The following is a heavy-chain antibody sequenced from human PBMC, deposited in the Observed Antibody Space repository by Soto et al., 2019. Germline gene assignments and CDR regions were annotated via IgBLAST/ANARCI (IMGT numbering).Heavy chain of an antibody. D-gene: IGHD2-2*02. CDR1: GYTFTGYY. V-gene: IGHV1-2*02. Sequence: QVQLVQSGAEVKKPGASVKVSCKASGYTFTGYYMHWVRQAPGQGLEWMGWINPNSGGTNYAQKFQGRVTMTRDTSISTAYMELSRLRYDDTAVYYCARGKVYQLLYPRWFDPWGQGTLVTVSS. CDR2: INPNSGGT. J-gene: IGHJ5*02. CDR3: ARGKVYQLLYPRWFDP.